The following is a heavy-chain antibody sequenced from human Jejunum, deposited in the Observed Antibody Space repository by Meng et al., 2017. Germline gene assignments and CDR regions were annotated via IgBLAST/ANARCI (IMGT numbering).Heavy chain of an antibody. Sequence: EVQLVESGGGLVQPGGSLRLSCAASGFTLSTYWMHWVRQAPGKGLMWVSRIDSDGTDITYADSVKGRFSISRDNGKNTLYLQMNSLRAEDTGVYYCARDIPPSWGQGTLVTVSS. J-gene: IGHJ5*02. CDR2: IDSDGTDI. CDR1: GFTLSTYW. V-gene: IGHV3-74*01. CDR3: ARDIPPS.